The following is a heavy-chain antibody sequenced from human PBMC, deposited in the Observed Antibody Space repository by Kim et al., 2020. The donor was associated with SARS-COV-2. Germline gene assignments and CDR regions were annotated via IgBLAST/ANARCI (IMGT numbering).Heavy chain of an antibody. CDR3: VKDSSTRPTGHAFDI. D-gene: IGHD3-10*01. Sequence: GGSLRLSCSASGFTFSYYAMHWVRQAPGKGLEYVSVISSNGDSTYYADSVKGRFTISRDNSKNTLYFLMSSLRAEDTAVYYCVKDSSTRPTGHAFDIWG. V-gene: IGHV3-64*05. CDR1: GFTFSYYA. J-gene: IGHJ3*02. CDR2: ISSNGDST.